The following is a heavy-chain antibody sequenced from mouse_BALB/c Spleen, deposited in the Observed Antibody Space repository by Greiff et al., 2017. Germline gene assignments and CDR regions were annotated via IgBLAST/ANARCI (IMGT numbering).Heavy chain of an antibody. CDR2: ISSGGSYT. D-gene: IGHD1-1*01. CDR3: AGARSDGFAY. J-gene: IGHJ3*01. CDR1: GFTFSSYA. V-gene: IGHV5-9-4*01. Sequence: EVKVVESGGGLVKPGGSLKLSCAASGFTFSSYAMSWVRQSPEKRLEWVAEISSGGSYTYYPDTVTGRFTISRDNAKNTLYLEMSSLRSEDTAMYHCAGARSDGFAYGGQGTLVTVSA.